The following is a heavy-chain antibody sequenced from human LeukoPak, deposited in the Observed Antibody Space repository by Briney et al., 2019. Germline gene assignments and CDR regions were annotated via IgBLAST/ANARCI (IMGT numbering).Heavy chain of an antibody. Sequence: GGSLRLSCAGSGFSFGTSWMTWVRQAPGKGLEWVVNIKEDASETYYVDSVRGRFTISRDNAKRVVYLQMNSLRVEDTAVYYCARETSGPGYWGQGTLVTVSS. J-gene: IGHJ4*02. D-gene: IGHD6-25*01. CDR2: IKEDASET. V-gene: IGHV3-7*01. CDR1: GFSFGTSW. CDR3: ARETSGPGY.